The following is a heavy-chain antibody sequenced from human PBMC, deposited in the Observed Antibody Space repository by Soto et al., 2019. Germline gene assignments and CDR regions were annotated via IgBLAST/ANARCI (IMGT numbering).Heavy chain of an antibody. CDR2: IKAGNGNT. Sequence: QVQLVQSGAEVKKPGASVKVSCKASGYTFTSFVMHWVRQAPGQRLEWMGSIKAGNGNTKSSQRFQGRVTITRDTAAGTAYVELRNLSSEDAAVVYCARAGLPPYGYFARWGRGTLVTVSS. CDR1: GYTFTSFV. V-gene: IGHV1-3*01. J-gene: IGHJ2*01. CDR3: ARAGLPPYGYFAR. D-gene: IGHD4-17*01.